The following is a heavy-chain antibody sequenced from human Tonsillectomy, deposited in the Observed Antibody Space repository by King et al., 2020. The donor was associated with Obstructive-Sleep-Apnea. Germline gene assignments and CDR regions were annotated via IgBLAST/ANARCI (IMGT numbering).Heavy chain of an antibody. CDR2: IYPGDSDT. J-gene: IGHJ4*02. D-gene: IGHD2-2*03. CDR3: ARPPGYCSSTSCYQGEY. CDR1: GYSFTSYW. V-gene: IGHV5-51*01. Sequence: VQLVESGAEVKKPGESLKISCKGSGYSFTSYWIGWVRQMPGKGLEWMGIIYPGDSDTRYSPSFQGQVTISAAKSITTAYLQWSSLKPSDTAMYYCARPPGYCSSTSCYQGEYWGQGTLVTVSS.